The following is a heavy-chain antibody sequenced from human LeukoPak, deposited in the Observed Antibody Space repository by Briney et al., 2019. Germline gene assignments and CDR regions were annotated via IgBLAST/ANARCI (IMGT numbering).Heavy chain of an antibody. CDR3: TTDGVVATIWEDTAYFDY. Sequence: PGGSLRLSCAASGFTFSNAWMSWVRQAPGKGLEWVGRIKSKTDGGTTDYAAPVKGRFTISRDDSKNTLYLQMNSLKTEDTAVYYCTTDGVVATIWEDTAYFDYWGQGTLVTVSS. CDR2: IKSKTDGGTT. V-gene: IGHV3-15*01. D-gene: IGHD5-12*01. CDR1: GFTFSNAW. J-gene: IGHJ4*02.